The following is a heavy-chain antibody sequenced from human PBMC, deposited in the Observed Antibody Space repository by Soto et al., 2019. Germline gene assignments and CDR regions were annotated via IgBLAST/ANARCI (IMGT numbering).Heavy chain of an antibody. D-gene: IGHD6-19*01. V-gene: IGHV4-34*01. CDR3: ARGGSGWYGGDYFDY. Sequence: AETLSLTCTVYGGSFRGYYWRWIRQPPGKGLEWIGEINHSGSTNYNPSLKSRVTISVDTSKNQFSLKLSSVTAADTAVYYCARGGSGWYGGDYFDYWGQGTLVTVSS. CDR1: GGSFRGYY. CDR2: INHSGST. J-gene: IGHJ4*02.